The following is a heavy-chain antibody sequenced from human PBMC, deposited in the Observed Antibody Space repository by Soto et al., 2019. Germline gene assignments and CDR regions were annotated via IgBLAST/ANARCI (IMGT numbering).Heavy chain of an antibody. CDR1: GFTFSSYW. CDR2: IKQDGSEK. Sequence: GESLKISCAASGFTFSSYWMSWVRQAPGKGLEWVANIKQDGSEKYYVDSVKGRFTISRDNAKNSLYLQMNSLGAEDTAVYYCAREYGDGDYDAFDIWGQGTMVTVSS. J-gene: IGHJ3*02. V-gene: IGHV3-7*01. CDR3: AREYGDGDYDAFDI. D-gene: IGHD4-17*01.